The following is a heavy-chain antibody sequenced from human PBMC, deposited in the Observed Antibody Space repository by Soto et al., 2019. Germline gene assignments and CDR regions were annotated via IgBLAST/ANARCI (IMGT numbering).Heavy chain of an antibody. CDR3: AKRRGAGGHFDY. CDR1: GFTFSSYA. Sequence: GGSLRLSCAASGFTFSSYAMGWVRQGPGKGLEWVAVVSIGGSTHYADSVRGRFTISRDNSKNTLSLQMNSLTAEDAAVYFCAKRRGAGGHFDYWGQAPLVTLSS. D-gene: IGHD2-15*01. CDR2: VSIGGST. J-gene: IGHJ4*02. V-gene: IGHV3-23*01.